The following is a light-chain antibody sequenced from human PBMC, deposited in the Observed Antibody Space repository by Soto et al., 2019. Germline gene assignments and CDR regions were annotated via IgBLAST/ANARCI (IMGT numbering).Light chain of an antibody. J-gene: IGKJ1*01. CDR1: QSFSSTY. V-gene: IGKV3-20*01. CDR2: DAS. Sequence: EVVMTQSPATLSVSPGEGAALSCRASQSFSSTYLAWYQQKPGQAPRLLIYDASSRATGIPDRFSGSGSGTDFTLTISRLEPEDFAVYYCQHYGSSRTFGQGTKVDIK. CDR3: QHYGSSRT.